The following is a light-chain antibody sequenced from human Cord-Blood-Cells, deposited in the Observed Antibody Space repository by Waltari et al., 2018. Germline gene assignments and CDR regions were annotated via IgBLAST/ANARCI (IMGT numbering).Light chain of an antibody. CDR1: SSNIGSNY. Sequence: QSVLTQPPSASGTPGQRVTLSCSGSSSNIGSNYVYWYQQLPGTAPKLLIYRNNQRPSGVPDRVSGSKSGTSASLAISGLRSEDEADYYCAAWDDSLSGWVFGGGTKLTVL. V-gene: IGLV1-47*01. CDR2: RNN. CDR3: AAWDDSLSGWV. J-gene: IGLJ3*02.